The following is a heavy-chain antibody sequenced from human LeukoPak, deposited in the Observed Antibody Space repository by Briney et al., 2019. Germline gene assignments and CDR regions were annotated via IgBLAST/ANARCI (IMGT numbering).Heavy chain of an antibody. CDR3: ARDGSWEALKGAFDI. CDR1: GFTFSSYG. D-gene: IGHD1-26*01. CDR2: IWYDGSNK. V-gene: IGHV3-33*08. J-gene: IGHJ3*02. Sequence: GGSLRLSCAASGFTFSSYGMHWVRQAPGKGLEWVAVIWYDGSNKYYADSVKGRFTISRDNSKNTLYLQMNSLRAEDTAVYYCARDGSWEALKGAFDIWGQGTMVTVSS.